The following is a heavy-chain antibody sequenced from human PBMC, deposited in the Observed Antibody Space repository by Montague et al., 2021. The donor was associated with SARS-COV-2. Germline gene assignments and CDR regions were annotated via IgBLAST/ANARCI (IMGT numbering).Heavy chain of an antibody. D-gene: IGHD1-1*01. J-gene: IGHJ4*02. Sequence: SETLSLTCDVSGASVKDFNSTWLRESPPTRVEWVGDVRAADVTNYNPSLGSRVAIFMDTSRAQFSLTLASLTIADTARYYCARFIRTGTTSRFDRWGQGIQV. V-gene: IGHV4-59*02. CDR3: ARFIRTGTTSRFDR. CDR2: VRAADVT. CDR1: GASVKDFN.